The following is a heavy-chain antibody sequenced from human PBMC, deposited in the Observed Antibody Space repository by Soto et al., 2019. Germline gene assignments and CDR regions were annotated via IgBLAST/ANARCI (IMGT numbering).Heavy chain of an antibody. CDR3: ARRYSYGPFAY. J-gene: IGHJ4*02. CDR2: IYNSGST. V-gene: IGHV4-59*08. CDR1: GASISSSY. D-gene: IGHD5-18*01. Sequence: QVQLQESGPGLVKPSETLSLTCTVSGASISSSYWSWIRQPPGKGLEWIGYIYNSGSTTYNPSLKSRATISVDPSKNQFPPELRSVAAADTAGYYCARRYSYGPFAYWGQGTLVTVSS.